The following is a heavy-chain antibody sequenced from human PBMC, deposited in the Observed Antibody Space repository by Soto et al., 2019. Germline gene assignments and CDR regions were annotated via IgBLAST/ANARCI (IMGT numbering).Heavy chain of an antibody. CDR1: GFPFSFYG. CDR2: IVSDGSAI. Sequence: GGSLRLSCAVSGFPFSFYGFHWVRQSPGKGLERLGVIVSDGSAIYHADSLEGRFFISRDNSKDTLYLQMNSLRVEDTAVYYCARDDAFDNENGFDMWGQGTMVTVSS. V-gene: IGHV3-33*01. D-gene: IGHD3-3*02. CDR3: ARDDAFDNENGFDM. J-gene: IGHJ3*02.